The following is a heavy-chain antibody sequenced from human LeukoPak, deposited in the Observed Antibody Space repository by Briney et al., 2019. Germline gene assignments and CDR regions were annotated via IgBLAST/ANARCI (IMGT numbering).Heavy chain of an antibody. J-gene: IGHJ4*02. CDR1: GFTFSSYS. V-gene: IGHV3-48*01. D-gene: IGHD2-15*01. Sequence: GGSLRLSCAASGFTFSSYSMNWVRQAPGKGLEWVSYISSSSSTIYYADSVKGRFTISRDNAKNSLYLQMNSLRAEDTAVYYCARDELLYCSGGSCYFREDSYYFDYWGQGTLVTVSS. CDR2: ISSSSSTI. CDR3: ARDELLYCSGGSCYFREDSYYFDY.